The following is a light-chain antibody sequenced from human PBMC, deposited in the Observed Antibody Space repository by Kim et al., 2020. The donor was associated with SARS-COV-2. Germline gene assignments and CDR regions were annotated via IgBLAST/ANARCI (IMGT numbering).Light chain of an antibody. J-gene: IGLJ2*01. CDR1: RVWDKY. CDR3: QAWDSSTAE. Sequence: PSQTCSLNCSGERVWDKYAYWYQRTPGQSRVVVIYQDSKRPSGIPERFAGQNSGNTATLTISGTQAMDEADYYCQAWDSSTAEFGGGTQLTVL. V-gene: IGLV3-1*01. CDR2: QDS.